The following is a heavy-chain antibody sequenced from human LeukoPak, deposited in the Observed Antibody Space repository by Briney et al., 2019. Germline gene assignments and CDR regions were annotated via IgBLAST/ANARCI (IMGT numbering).Heavy chain of an antibody. CDR3: VRDLGGRSGH. V-gene: IGHV3-74*01. D-gene: IGHD1-26*01. CDR1: GFTFSRYW. CDR2: INEDGSTT. J-gene: IGHJ4*02. Sequence: GGSLRLSCVGSGFTFSRYWMHWVRQAPGKGLVWVSRINEDGSTTNYADSVKGRSTIFRDNAKNTLYLQMNSLRAEDTAVYYCVRDLGGRSGHWGQGTLVTVSS.